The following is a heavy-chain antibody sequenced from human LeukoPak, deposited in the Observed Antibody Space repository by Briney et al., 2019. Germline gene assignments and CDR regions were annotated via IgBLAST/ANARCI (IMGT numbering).Heavy chain of an antibody. J-gene: IGHJ4*02. CDR1: GFTFTSSA. D-gene: IGHD3-22*01. Sequence: SVKVSCKASGFTFTSSAMQWVRQARGQRLEWIGWIVVGSDNTNYAQKFQVRVTITRDMSTSTAYMELSSLRSEDTAVYYCARGDYYDSSGYYFFDYWGQGTLVTVSS. CDR3: ARGDYYDSSGYYFFDY. V-gene: IGHV1-58*02. CDR2: IVVGSDNT.